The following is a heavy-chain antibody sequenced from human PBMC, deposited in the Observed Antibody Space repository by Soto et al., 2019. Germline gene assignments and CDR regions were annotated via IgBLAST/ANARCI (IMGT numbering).Heavy chain of an antibody. CDR2: ISGSGAST. D-gene: IGHD6-25*01. CDR1: WVNLSNHA. J-gene: IGHJ4*02. CDR3: AKKKRVSRY. V-gene: IGHV3-23*01. Sequence: WGVLRPPWAASWVNLSNHARHRVRQAPGKGLEWVSTISGSGASTYYADSVKGRFTISRDNSKNTLYLQMNSLRAEDTAVYYCAKKKRVSRYWGQGTLVTVSS.